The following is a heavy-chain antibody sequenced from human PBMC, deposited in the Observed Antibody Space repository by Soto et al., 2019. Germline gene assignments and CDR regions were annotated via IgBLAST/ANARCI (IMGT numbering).Heavy chain of an antibody. CDR2: INPNSGDT. V-gene: IGHV1-2*02. D-gene: IGHD1-26*01. CDR1: GYTLTAYY. CDR3: ARGRLVGATIDY. J-gene: IGHJ4*02. Sequence: QVQLVQSGAEVKKPGASVKVSCKASGYTLTAYYMHWVRQAPGQGLEWMGRINPNSGDTNYVQKFQGRVTITADESTSTAYMELSSLRSEDTAVYYCARGRLVGATIDYWGQGTLVTVSS.